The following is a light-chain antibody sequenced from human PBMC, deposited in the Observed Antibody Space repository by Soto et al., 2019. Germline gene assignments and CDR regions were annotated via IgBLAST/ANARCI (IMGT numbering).Light chain of an antibody. CDR2: DAS. CDR1: QSINTY. J-gene: IGKJ5*01. V-gene: IGKV3D-11*02. CDR3: QQRRSWQVT. Sequence: LSQTPATLSLSPGEGATLTCRASQSINTYLAWYQQKPGQAPRLLIYDASKRATGIPARFSGSGSGTNFTLTISSLEPEDFAVYYCQQRRSWQVTFGQGTRLAI.